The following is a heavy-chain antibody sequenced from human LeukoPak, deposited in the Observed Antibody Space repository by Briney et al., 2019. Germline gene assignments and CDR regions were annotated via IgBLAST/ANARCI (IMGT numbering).Heavy chain of an antibody. CDR2: IFSNGST. Sequence: SETLSLTCTVSGGSISSYYWNWIRQPAGKGLEWIGRIFSNGSTNYNPSLKSRVTMSVDMSKNQFSLKLRSVTAADTAMYYCARAQWELPDYWGQGTLVTVSS. CDR3: ARAQWELPDY. J-gene: IGHJ4*02. CDR1: GGSISSYY. V-gene: IGHV4-4*07. D-gene: IGHD1-26*01.